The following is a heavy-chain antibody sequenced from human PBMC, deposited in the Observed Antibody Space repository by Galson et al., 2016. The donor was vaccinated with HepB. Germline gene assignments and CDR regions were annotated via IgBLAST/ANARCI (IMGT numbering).Heavy chain of an antibody. CDR3: ARDGGGSSGYYLDY. Sequence: LRLSCAASGFTFSSYGMHWVRQAPGKGLEWVAVIWYDGSNKYYADSVKGRFTIFRDNSKNTLYLQMNSLRAEDTAVYYCARDGGGSSGYYLDYWGQGTLVTVSS. V-gene: IGHV3-33*01. CDR2: IWYDGSNK. CDR1: GFTFSSYG. J-gene: IGHJ4*02. D-gene: IGHD3-22*01.